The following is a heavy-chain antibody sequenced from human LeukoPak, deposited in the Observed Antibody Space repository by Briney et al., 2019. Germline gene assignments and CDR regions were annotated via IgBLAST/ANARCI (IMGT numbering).Heavy chain of an antibody. Sequence: GESLKISCKGSGYSFTIYWIGWVLQMTGKGLEWMGIIYPADSDTRYSPSFQGQVTISADKSISTAYLQWSSLKASDTAMYYCARHYYGSGSSGQNDYWGQGTLVTVSS. V-gene: IGHV5-51*01. CDR2: IYPADSDT. D-gene: IGHD3-10*01. CDR3: ARHYYGSGSSGQNDY. CDR1: GYSFTIYW. J-gene: IGHJ4*02.